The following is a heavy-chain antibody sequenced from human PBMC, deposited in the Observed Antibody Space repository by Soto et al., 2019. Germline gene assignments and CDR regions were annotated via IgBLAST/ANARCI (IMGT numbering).Heavy chain of an antibody. D-gene: IGHD1-26*01. CDR3: ARDGLDSGSYPGWFDP. CDR1: GGSISSYY. V-gene: IGHV4-59*01. CDR2: IYYSGST. Sequence: SETLSLTCTVSGGSISSYYWSWIRQPPGKGLEWIGYIYYSGSTNYNPSLKSRVTISVDTSKNQFSLKLSSVTAADTAVYYCARDGLDSGSYPGWFDPWGQGTLVTVSS. J-gene: IGHJ5*02.